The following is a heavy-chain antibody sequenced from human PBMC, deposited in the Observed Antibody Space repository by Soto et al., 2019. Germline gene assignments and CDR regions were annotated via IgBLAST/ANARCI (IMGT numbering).Heavy chain of an antibody. CDR2: IYSDGRT. J-gene: IGHJ4*02. CDR1: GITVSSNY. D-gene: IGHD3-10*01. Sequence: GGSLRLSCAASGITVSSNYMSWVRQTPGKGLEWVSVIYSDGRTYHADSVKGRFTISRDDFKNTVYLQMSSLRAEDTAKYYCARFYGAVSYFFDYWGQGTLVTVSS. V-gene: IGHV3-53*01. CDR3: ARFYGAVSYFFDY.